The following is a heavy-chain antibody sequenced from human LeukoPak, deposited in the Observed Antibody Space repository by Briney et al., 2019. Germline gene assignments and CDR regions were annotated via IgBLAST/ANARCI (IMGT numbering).Heavy chain of an antibody. V-gene: IGHV7-4-1*02. Sequence: ASVKVSCKASGGTFSSYAISWVRQAPGQGLEWMGWIDTNTGDPTYAQGFTGRFDFSLDTSVSTAYLQISGLKAEDTAVYYCARVAYDRSGYCDYWGQGTLVTVSS. J-gene: IGHJ4*02. CDR2: IDTNTGDP. D-gene: IGHD3-22*01. CDR1: GGTFSSYA. CDR3: ARVAYDRSGYCDY.